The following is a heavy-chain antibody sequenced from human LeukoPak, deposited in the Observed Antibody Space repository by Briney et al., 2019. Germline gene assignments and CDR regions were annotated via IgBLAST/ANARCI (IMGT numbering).Heavy chain of an antibody. CDR1: GYTFTSYG. CDR3: ARDRWGLRSPVDY. D-gene: IGHD3-16*01. J-gene: IGHJ4*02. Sequence: GASVKVSCKASGYTFTSYGITWVRQAPGQGLEWMGWISAYNGDTKFAQNFQGRLTMTTDTSTSTAYMELRSLISDDTAVYYCARDRWGLRSPVDYWGQGTLVTVSS. V-gene: IGHV1-18*01. CDR2: ISAYNGDT.